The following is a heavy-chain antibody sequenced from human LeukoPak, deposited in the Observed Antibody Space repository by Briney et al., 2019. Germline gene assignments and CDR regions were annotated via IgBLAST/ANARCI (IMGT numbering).Heavy chain of an antibody. J-gene: IGHJ4*02. CDR2: ISSGGNTQ. CDR3: ARDIVNGPFVISLES. CDR1: GFSLSSYE. V-gene: IGHV3-48*03. D-gene: IGHD2-21*01. Sequence: PGGSLRLSCAASGFSLSSYEMNWIRQVPGKGLEWVSHISSGGNTQYYADSVRGQFTMSRDDAKNSLDLQMDSLRIEDTGVYYCARDIVNGPFVISLESWGQGARVTVSS.